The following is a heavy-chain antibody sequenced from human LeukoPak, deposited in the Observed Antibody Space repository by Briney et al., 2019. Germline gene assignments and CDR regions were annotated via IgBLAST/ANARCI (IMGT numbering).Heavy chain of an antibody. CDR1: GFTFSSYA. J-gene: IGHJ4*02. CDR2: ISGSGGST. D-gene: IGHD3-10*01. CDR3: AKAPMVRGVIISN. Sequence: PWGSLRLSCAASGFTFSSYAMSWVRQAPGKGLEWVSAISGSGGSTYYADSVKGRFTISRDNSKNTLYLQMNSLRAEDTAVYYCAKAPMVRGVIISNWGQGTLVTVSS. V-gene: IGHV3-23*01.